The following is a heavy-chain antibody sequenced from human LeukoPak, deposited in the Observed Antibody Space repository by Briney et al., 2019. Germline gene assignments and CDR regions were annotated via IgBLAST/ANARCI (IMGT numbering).Heavy chain of an antibody. J-gene: IGHJ4*02. Sequence: PGGSLXXXXXXXXFTFSNYVXSWVRQAPGKGLEWVSSICGGGVDTYYADSVKGRVTISRDNSKNTLYLQMNSLRVEDTAVYYCAKDPPTTGTTFDNWGRGTLVTVSS. CDR2: ICGGGVDT. V-gene: IGHV3-23*01. CDR3: AKDPPTTGTTFDN. CDR1: XFTFSNYV. D-gene: IGHD1-1*01.